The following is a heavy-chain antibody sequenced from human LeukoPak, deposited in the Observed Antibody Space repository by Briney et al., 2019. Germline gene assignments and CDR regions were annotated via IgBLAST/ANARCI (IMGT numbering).Heavy chain of an antibody. CDR3: TKGGSSWSRWDY. CDR1: GFTFSSYA. J-gene: IGHJ4*02. D-gene: IGHD6-13*01. CDR2: IGGSGGAT. Sequence: RGSLRLSCAASGFTFSSYAMSWVRQAPGKGLEWVSTIGGSGGATYYADSVKGRFTISRDNSKNTLDLHMNGLRVEDTAVYYCTKGGSSWSRWDYWGQGALVTVSS. V-gene: IGHV3-23*01.